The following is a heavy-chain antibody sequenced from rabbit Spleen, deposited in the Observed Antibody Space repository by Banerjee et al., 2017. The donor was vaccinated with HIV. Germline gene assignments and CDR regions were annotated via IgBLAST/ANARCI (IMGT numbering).Heavy chain of an antibody. CDR1: GFSFSSGYD. CDR2: IDPVFDST. CDR3: ARDLVAVIGWNFNL. J-gene: IGHJ4*01. V-gene: IGHV1S40*01. D-gene: IGHD1-1*01. Sequence: QSLEESGGGLVKPGASLTLTCKASGFSFSSGYDMCWVRQAPGKGLEWIACIDPVFDSTYYASWAKGRFIMSRTSSTKVTLQMTSLTAADTATYFCARDLVAVIGWNFNLWGPGTLVTVS.